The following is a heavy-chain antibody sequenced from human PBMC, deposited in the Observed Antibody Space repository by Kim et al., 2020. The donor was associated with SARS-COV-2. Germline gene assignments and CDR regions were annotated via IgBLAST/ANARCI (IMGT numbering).Heavy chain of an antibody. D-gene: IGHD3-22*01. Sequence: GGSLRLSCAASGFTFSSYAMSWVRQAPGKGLEWVSAISGSGGSTYYADSVKGRFTISRDNSKNTLYLQMNSLRAEDTAVYYCAKDRYYCDSSGWGFDYWGQGTLVTVSS. CDR1: GFTFSSYA. V-gene: IGHV3-23*01. CDR3: AKDRYYCDSSGWGFDY. J-gene: IGHJ4*02. CDR2: ISGSGGST.